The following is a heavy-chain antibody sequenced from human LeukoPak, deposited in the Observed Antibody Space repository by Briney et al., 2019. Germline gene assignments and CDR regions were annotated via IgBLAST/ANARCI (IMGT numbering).Heavy chain of an antibody. CDR1: GFTFSSYG. CDR2: IWYDGSNK. CDR3: ARDLAPRVTMVRGVIGHYFDY. D-gene: IGHD3-10*01. V-gene: IGHV3-33*01. Sequence: GGSLRLSCAASGFTFSSYGMHWVRQAPGKGLEWVAVIWYDGSNKYYADSVKGRFTISRDNSKNTLYLQMNSLRAEGTAVYYCARDLAPRVTMVRGVIGHYFDYWGQGTLVTVSS. J-gene: IGHJ4*02.